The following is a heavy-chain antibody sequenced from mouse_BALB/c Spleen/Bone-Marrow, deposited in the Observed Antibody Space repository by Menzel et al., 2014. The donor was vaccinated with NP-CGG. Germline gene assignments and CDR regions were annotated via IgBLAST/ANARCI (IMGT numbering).Heavy chain of an antibody. J-gene: IGHJ3*01. CDR3: TRREGNYAFAY. CDR1: GYTFXSYW. V-gene: IGHV1-69*02. D-gene: IGHD2-1*01. Sequence: VKLVESGAELVRPGASVKLSCKASGYTFXSYWINWVKQRPGQGLEWIGNIYPSDSYTNYNQKFKDKATLTVDKSSSTAYMQLSSPTSEDSAVYYCTRREGNYAFAYWGQGTLVTVSA. CDR2: IYPSDSYT.